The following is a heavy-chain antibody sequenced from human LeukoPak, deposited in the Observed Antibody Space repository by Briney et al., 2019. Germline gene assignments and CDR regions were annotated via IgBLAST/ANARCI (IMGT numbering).Heavy chain of an antibody. D-gene: IGHD3-3*01. CDR1: GYTLTELS. Sequence: ASVKVSCRVSGYTLTELSMHWVRQAPGKGLEWMGGFDPEDGETIYAQKFQGRVTMTEDTSTDTAYMELSSLRSEDTAVYYCATIGVLRFLEWLPYYYYYMDVWGKGTTVTVSS. V-gene: IGHV1-24*01. CDR3: ATIGVLRFLEWLPYYYYYMDV. J-gene: IGHJ6*03. CDR2: FDPEDGET.